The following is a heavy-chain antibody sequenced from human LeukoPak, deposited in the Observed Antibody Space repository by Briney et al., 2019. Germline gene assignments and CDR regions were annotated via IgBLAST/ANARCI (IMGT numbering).Heavy chain of an antibody. V-gene: IGHV3-53*01. CDR1: GFTVSNNY. D-gene: IGHD4-17*01. Sequence: GGSLRLSCAASGFTVSNNYMSWVRQAPGKGLEWVSAIHSSGGTYYADSVKGRFTISRDTSKNTLYLQINSLRVEDTAVYYCIVFGDSNHWGQGTLVTVSS. CDR2: IHSSGGT. J-gene: IGHJ5*02. CDR3: IVFGDSNH.